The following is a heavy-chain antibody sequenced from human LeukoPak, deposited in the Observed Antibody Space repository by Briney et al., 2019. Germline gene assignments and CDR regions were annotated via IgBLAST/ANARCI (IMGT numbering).Heavy chain of an antibody. V-gene: IGHV3-43*02. J-gene: IGHJ4*02. D-gene: IGHD1-26*01. CDR3: AKAPGGIVGATEGYFDY. Sequence: GGSLRLSCAASGFTFSSYDMSWVRQAPGKGLEWVSLISGDGGSTYYADSVKGRFTISRDNSKNSLYLQMNSLRTEDTALYYCAKAPGGIVGATEGYFDYWGQGTLVTVSS. CDR2: ISGDGGST. CDR1: GFTFSSYD.